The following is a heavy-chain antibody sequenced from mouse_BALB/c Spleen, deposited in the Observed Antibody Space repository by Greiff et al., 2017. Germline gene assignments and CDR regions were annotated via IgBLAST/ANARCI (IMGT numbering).Heavy chain of an antibody. J-gene: IGHJ2*01. V-gene: IGHV5-4*02. D-gene: IGHD1-1*01. CDR2: ISDGGSYT. Sequence: EVKVEESGGGLVKPGGSLKLSCAASGFTFSDYYMYWVRQTPEKRLEWVATISDGGSYTYYPDSVKGRFTISRDNAKNNLYLQMSSLKSEDTAMYYCASTDYWGQGTTLTVSS. CDR3: ASTDY. CDR1: GFTFSDYY.